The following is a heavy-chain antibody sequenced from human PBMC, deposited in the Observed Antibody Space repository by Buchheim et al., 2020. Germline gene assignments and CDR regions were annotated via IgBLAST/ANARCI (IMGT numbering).Heavy chain of an antibody. D-gene: IGHD3-3*01. CDR2: ISGSGGST. CDR3: AKDQGVPYYDFWSGYYPYYYYGMDV. J-gene: IGHJ6*02. V-gene: IGHV3-23*01. CDR1: GFTFSSYA. Sequence: EVQLLESGGGLVQPGGSLRLSCAASGFTFSSYAMSWVRQAPGKGLEWVSAISGSGGSTYYADSVKGRFTISRDNSKNTLYLQMNSLRAEDTAVYYCAKDQGVPYYDFWSGYYPYYYYGMDVWGQGTT.